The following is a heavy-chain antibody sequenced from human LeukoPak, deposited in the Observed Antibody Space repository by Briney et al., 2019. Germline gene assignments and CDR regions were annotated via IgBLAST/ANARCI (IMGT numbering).Heavy chain of an antibody. CDR1: GGSISSSCYY. D-gene: IGHD4-23*01. CDR2: IYYSGST. CDR3: ARQARPDYGGNSGAFDY. Sequence: SETLSLTCTVSGGSISSSCYYWGWIRQSPGKGLEWIGSIYYSGSTYYNPSLKSRVTISVDTSKNQFSLKLSSVTAADTAVYYCARQARPDYGGNSGAFDYWGQGTQVTVSS. J-gene: IGHJ4*02. V-gene: IGHV4-39*01.